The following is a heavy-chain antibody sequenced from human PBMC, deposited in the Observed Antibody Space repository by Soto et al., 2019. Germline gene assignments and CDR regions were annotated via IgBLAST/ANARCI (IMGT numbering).Heavy chain of an antibody. CDR2: ISYDGSNK. J-gene: IGHJ4*02. CDR3: ARAIYSYGPTDY. Sequence: GGSLRLSCAASGFTFISYAMHWVRQAPGKGLEWVAVISYDGSNKYYADSVKGRFTISRDNSKNTLYLQMNSLRAEDTAVYYCARAIYSYGPTDYWGQGTLVTVSS. D-gene: IGHD5-18*01. V-gene: IGHV3-30-3*01. CDR1: GFTFISYA.